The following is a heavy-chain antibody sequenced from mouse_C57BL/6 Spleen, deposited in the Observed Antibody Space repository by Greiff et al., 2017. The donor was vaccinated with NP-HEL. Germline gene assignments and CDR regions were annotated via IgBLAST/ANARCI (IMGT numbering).Heavy chain of an antibody. Sequence: VQLQQPGAELVRPGTSVKLSCKASGYTFTSYWMHWVKQRPGQGLEWIGVIDPSDSYTNYNQKFKGKATLTVDTSSSTAYMQLRSLTSEDSAVLFGARSGDYGGFAYWGQRTLVTVSA. D-gene: IGHD2-4*01. V-gene: IGHV1-59*01. CDR3: ARSGDYGGFAY. CDR1: GYTFTSYW. J-gene: IGHJ3*01. CDR2: IDPSDSYT.